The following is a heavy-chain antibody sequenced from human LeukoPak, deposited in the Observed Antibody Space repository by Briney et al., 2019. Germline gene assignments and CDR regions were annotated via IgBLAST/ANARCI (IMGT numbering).Heavy chain of an antibody. CDR1: GFTFSSYG. Sequence: GGSLRLSCAASGFTFSSYGMHWVRQAPGKGLEWVAVIWYDGSNKYYADSVKGRFTISRDNSKNTLYLQMNSLRAEDTAVYYCARSKTVGPKGLDYWGQGTLVTVSS. V-gene: IGHV3-33*01. J-gene: IGHJ4*02. CDR2: IWYDGSNK. CDR3: ARSKTVGPKGLDY. D-gene: IGHD1-26*01.